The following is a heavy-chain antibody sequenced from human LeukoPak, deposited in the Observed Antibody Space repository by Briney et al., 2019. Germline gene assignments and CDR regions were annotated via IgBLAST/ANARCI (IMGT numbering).Heavy chain of an antibody. Sequence: SETRSLTCTVSGGSISTYYWSWIRQPPGKGLEWIGYIYYSGSINYNPSLKSRVTISVDTSKNQFSLKLISVTAADTAVYYCARSRGYSYGTTFLDYWGQGTLVTVSS. CDR3: ARSRGYSYGTTFLDY. CDR2: IYYSGSI. D-gene: IGHD5-18*01. V-gene: IGHV4-59*08. J-gene: IGHJ4*02. CDR1: GGSISTYY.